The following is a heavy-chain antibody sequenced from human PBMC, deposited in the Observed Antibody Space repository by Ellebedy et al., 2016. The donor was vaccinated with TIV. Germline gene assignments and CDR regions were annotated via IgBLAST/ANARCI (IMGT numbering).Heavy chain of an antibody. Sequence: AASVKVSCKASGYTFTSYAMNWVRQAPGQGLEWMGWINTNTGNPTYAQGFTGRFVFSLDTSVSTAYLQISSLKAEDTAVYYCGRGGDYYGSGSYGGWGQGTLVTVSS. J-gene: IGHJ4*02. CDR3: GRGGDYYGSGSYGG. V-gene: IGHV7-4-1*02. CDR2: INTNTGNP. D-gene: IGHD3-10*01. CDR1: GYTFTSYA.